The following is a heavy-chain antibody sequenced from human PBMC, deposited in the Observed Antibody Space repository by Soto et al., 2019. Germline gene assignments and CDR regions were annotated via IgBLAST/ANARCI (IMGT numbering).Heavy chain of an antibody. CDR3: ARSIVVVTALDY. J-gene: IGHJ4*02. CDR2: INAGKGNR. Sequence: QVQLVQSGAEEKKPGAPVKVSCKASGYTFTSYAMHWVRQAPGQRLEWMGWINAGKGNRKYSQKCRGRVTITRETSASTAYMELSSLRSEDTAVYYCARSIVVVTALDYWGQGTLVTVSS. V-gene: IGHV1-3*05. CDR1: GYTFTSYA. D-gene: IGHD2-21*02.